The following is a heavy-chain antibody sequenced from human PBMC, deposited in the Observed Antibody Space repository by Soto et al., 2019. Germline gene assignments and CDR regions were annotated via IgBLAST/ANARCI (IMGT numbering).Heavy chain of an antibody. D-gene: IGHD3-16*01. CDR3: ACQTTATGGGAH. J-gene: IGHJ4*02. CDR1: GGSISSTDYY. CDR2: IYYSSTT. V-gene: IGHV4-30-4*01. Sequence: QVQLQESGPGLVLPSQTLSLSCDVSGGSISSTDYYWHWIRQAPGKGLEWIGYIYYSSTTYYNPSLQSRVSISVDTSRNQFSLKLTSVTAADTAVYYCACQTTATGGGAHWGQGNPVTVTS.